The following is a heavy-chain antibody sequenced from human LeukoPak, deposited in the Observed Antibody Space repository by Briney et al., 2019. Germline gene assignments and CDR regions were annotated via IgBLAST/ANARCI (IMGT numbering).Heavy chain of an antibody. Sequence: GVSLRLSCAASGFTFDDYAMHWVRQAPGKGLEWVSLISGDGAKTHYADSVRGRFTISRDNIKNSLFLQMNSLRTEDTALYYCAKEIDTLGTNAFDMWGQGTMVTVSS. V-gene: IGHV3-43*02. CDR1: GFTFDDYA. D-gene: IGHD2-15*01. J-gene: IGHJ3*02. CDR3: AKEIDTLGTNAFDM. CDR2: ISGDGAKT.